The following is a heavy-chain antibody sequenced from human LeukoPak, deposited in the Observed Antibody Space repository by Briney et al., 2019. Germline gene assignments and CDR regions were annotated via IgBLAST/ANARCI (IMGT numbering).Heavy chain of an antibody. J-gene: IGHJ5*02. V-gene: IGHV3-23*01. Sequence: GGSLRLSCAASGLHFSGTAMSWVRQAPGKGLEWVSAISHDGMNAYYADSVKGRFTISRDNSKKTVSLEMISLTAADTGVYYCAKDGAQYSSGPECDPRGQGALVIVSP. CDR1: GLHFSGTA. CDR3: AKDGAQYSSGPECDP. D-gene: IGHD6-19*01. CDR2: ISHDGMNA.